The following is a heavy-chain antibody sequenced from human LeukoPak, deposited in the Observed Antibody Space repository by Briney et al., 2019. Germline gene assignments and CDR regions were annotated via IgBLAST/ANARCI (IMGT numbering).Heavy chain of an antibody. Sequence: SVKVSCKASGGTFSTYTISWVRQAPGQGLEWMGRIIPMLGIANYAQKFQGRVTISADKFTSTAYLALSSLRSEDTAVYYCAXDDRPQVAPAVIHGXFDXWGQGXLVTV. CDR1: GGTFSTYT. CDR2: IIPMLGIA. V-gene: IGHV1-69*04. CDR3: AXDDRPQVAPAVIHGXFDX. D-gene: IGHD2-2*01. J-gene: IGHJ5*02.